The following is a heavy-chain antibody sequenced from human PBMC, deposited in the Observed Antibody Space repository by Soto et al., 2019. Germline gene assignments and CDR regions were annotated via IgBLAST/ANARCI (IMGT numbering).Heavy chain of an antibody. V-gene: IGHV4-34*01. Sequence: SETLSLTCAVYGGSFSGYYWSWIRQPPGKGLEWIGYIYHSGSTYYNPSLKSRVTISVDRSKNQFSLKLSSVTAADTAVYYCARGGCSSTSCYKADAWFDPWGQGTLVTVSS. J-gene: IGHJ5*02. D-gene: IGHD2-2*02. CDR2: IYHSGST. CDR1: GGSFSGYY. CDR3: ARGGCSSTSCYKADAWFDP.